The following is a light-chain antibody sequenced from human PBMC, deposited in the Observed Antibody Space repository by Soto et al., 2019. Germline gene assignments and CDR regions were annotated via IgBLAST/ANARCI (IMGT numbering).Light chain of an antibody. V-gene: IGLV1-44*01. CDR3: AAWDDSLNGGV. CDR1: SSNIGSNT. Sequence: QSVLTQPPSASGTPGQRVTISCSGSSSNIGSNTVNWYQQRPGTAPKLLIYSNNQRPSGVADRLSGSKAGTSASLAISGLQSADEADYYCAAWDDSLNGGVFGTGTKLTVL. J-gene: IGLJ1*01. CDR2: SNN.